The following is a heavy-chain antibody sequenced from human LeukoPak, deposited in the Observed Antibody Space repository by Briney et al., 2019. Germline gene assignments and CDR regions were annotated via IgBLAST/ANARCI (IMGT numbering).Heavy chain of an antibody. CDR1: GDSISGSSYY. J-gene: IGHJ4*02. CDR2: IYYGGST. Sequence: SETLSLTCTVSGDSISGSSYYWGWIRQPPGKGLEWIGNIYYGGSTYYNPSLKSRVTISVNTSKNQFSLKLSSVTAADTAVYYCARFVAAAGTGYFDYWGQGTLVTVSS. CDR3: ARFVAAAGTGYFDY. V-gene: IGHV4-39*07. D-gene: IGHD6-13*01.